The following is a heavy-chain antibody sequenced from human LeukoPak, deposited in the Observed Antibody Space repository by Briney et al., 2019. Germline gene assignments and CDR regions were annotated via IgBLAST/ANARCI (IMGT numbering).Heavy chain of an antibody. CDR2: NRGSRTHI. CDR1: GFIHSSYS. D-gene: IGHD5-12*01. J-gene: IGHJ4*02. V-gene: IGHV3-21*01. CDR3: ARDPPGSGSLLHFEY. Sequence: GGSLRLSRVASGFIHSSYSMNWVRQARAKGLEWISSNRGSRTHIYYADSLKGRFTVSRDNAKNSLYLQMNTLRVEDTAVYYCARDPPGSGSLLHFEYWGQGTVVTVSS.